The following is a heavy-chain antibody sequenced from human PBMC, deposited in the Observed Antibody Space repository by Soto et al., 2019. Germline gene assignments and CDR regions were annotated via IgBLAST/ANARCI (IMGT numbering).Heavy chain of an antibody. CDR2: IKQDGSEK. Sequence: PGVSLRLSCAASGFAFSSYWMSWVRQAPGKGLEWVANIKQDGSEKYYVDSVKGRFTISRDNAKNSLYLQMNSLRAEDTAVYYCAREGSVTLPYFDYWGQGTLVTVSS. D-gene: IGHD2-21*02. CDR3: AREGSVTLPYFDY. CDR1: GFAFSSYW. J-gene: IGHJ4*02. V-gene: IGHV3-7*01.